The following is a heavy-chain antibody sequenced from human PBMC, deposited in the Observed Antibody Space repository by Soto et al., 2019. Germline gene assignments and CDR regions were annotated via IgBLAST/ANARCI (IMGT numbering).Heavy chain of an antibody. D-gene: IGHD3-10*01. CDR2: MYNSGST. J-gene: IGHJ4*02. CDR3: ASMGYHYGSGSYPLDY. Sequence: QVQLQESGPGLVKPSETLSLTCTVSGGSISSYYWTWIRQTPGKGLEWIGFMYNSGSTHYNPSLKSRVTISLDTSKNQFSLNLRSVTAADSAVYYCASMGYHYGSGSYPLDYWGQGTLVTVSS. CDR1: GGSISSYY. V-gene: IGHV4-59*08.